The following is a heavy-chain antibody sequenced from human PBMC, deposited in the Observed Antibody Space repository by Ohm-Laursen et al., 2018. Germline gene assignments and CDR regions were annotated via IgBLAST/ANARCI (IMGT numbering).Heavy chain of an antibody. D-gene: IGHD5-12*01. V-gene: IGHV3-48*04. Sequence: GSLRLSCAASGFTFSSYSMNWVRQAPGKGLEWVSYISSSGSTIYYADSVKGRFTISRDNAKNSLYLQMNSLRAEDTAVYYCARDVAHGGYGFGMDVWGQGTTVTVSS. CDR3: ARDVAHGGYGFGMDV. CDR2: ISSSGSTI. CDR1: GFTFSSYS. J-gene: IGHJ6*02.